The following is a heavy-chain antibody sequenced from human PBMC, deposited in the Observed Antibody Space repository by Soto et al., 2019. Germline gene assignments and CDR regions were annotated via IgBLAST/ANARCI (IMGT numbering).Heavy chain of an antibody. Sequence: SVKVSCKASGGTFSSYAISWVRQAPGQGLEWMGGIIPIFGTANYAQKFQGRVTITADESTSTAYMELSSLRSEDTAVYYCARDIVATKGYYYYAMDVWGQGTTVTVS. CDR2: IIPIFGTA. V-gene: IGHV1-69*13. D-gene: IGHD5-12*01. J-gene: IGHJ6*02. CDR3: ARDIVATKGYYYYAMDV. CDR1: GGTFSSYA.